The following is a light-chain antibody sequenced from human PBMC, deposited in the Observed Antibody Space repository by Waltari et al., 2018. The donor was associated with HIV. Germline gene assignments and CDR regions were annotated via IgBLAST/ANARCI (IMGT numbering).Light chain of an antibody. J-gene: IGLJ3*02. Sequence: SYELTQPPSVSVSPGQTARLTCSGDALATQYAYWYQQQPGQTPVLMIYKDSKRPSGIPERFSGSTSGTTVTLTVSGVQAEDEADYYCQSSDTSGRWVFGGGTKLTVL. CDR1: ALATQY. CDR2: KDS. V-gene: IGLV3-25*03. CDR3: QSSDTSGRWV.